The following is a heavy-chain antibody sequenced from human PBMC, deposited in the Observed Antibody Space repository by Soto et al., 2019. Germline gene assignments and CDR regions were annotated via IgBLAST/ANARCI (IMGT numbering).Heavy chain of an antibody. CDR2: ISAYNGNT. J-gene: IGHJ4*02. D-gene: IGHD3-3*01. Sequence: ASVKVSCKASGYTFTSYGISWVRQAPGQGLEWMGWISAYNGNTNYAQKLQGRVTMTTDTSTSTAYMELRSLRSDDTAVYYCAREGGWGGYDFWSGYYSCFDYWGQGTLVTVSS. V-gene: IGHV1-18*01. CDR1: GYTFTSYG. CDR3: AREGGWGGYDFWSGYYSCFDY.